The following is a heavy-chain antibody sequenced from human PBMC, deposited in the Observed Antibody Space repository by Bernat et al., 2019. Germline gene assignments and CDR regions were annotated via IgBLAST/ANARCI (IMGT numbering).Heavy chain of an antibody. J-gene: IGHJ4*02. CDR3: VRLNIRPGSQHFDC. CDR1: GFSLTTSGVA. Sequence: QITLKESGPTLVKPTQTLTLTCTFSGFSLTTSGVAVGWIRQPPGKALEWLAVIHWDDDKRYSPSLKSRLTITKDTSKNQVVLTMSNTDPVDTAKYLCVRLNIRPGSQHFDCSSQSTLVTVSS. V-gene: IGHV2-5*02. CDR2: IHWDDDK. D-gene: IGHD3-10*01.